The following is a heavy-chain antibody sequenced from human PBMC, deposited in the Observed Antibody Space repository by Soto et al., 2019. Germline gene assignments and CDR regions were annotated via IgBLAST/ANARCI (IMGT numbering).Heavy chain of an antibody. D-gene: IGHD4-17*01. CDR1: GDSISSGGYY. V-gene: IGHV4-31*03. CDR3: AKGPRPQPTTVVPPWWFAA. J-gene: IGHJ5*02. Sequence: PSETLSLTCTVSGDSISSGGYYWGWIRQHPGKGLEWIGYVYYTGSTYYNPSLKSRATISVDTSKNQFSLKQWSVNAADTAVYYCAKGPRPQPTTVVPPWWFAAWGQGILVTVSS. CDR2: VYYTGST.